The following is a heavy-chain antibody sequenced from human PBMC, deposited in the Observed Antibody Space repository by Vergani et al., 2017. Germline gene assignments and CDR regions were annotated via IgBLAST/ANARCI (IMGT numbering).Heavy chain of an antibody. CDR1: GTSVSSGTHY. CDR3: ARDTAVADDVFDL. CDR2: IYTSGST. J-gene: IGHJ3*01. Sequence: QVQLQESGPGLVRPSETLSLTCSVSGTSVSSGTHYWNWIRQPADKTLEWIGRIYTSGSTDYNPTLRSRITLSLVRSTNQVSLKVSSVTAADTDVYFCARDTAVADDVFDLWGQGTLVSVSA. D-gene: IGHD6-19*01. V-gene: IGHV4-61*02.